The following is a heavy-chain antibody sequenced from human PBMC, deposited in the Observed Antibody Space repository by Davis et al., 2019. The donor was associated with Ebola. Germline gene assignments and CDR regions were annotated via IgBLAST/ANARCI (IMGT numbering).Heavy chain of an antibody. V-gene: IGHV3-43*01. Sequence: PGGSLRLSCAASGFTFDDYTMHWVRQVPGKGLEWVSLISWDGGTTYYADSVKGRFTISRDNSKKSLYLQMNSLRTEDTAFYYCGKDFYGSGSYIDAWGQGTLVTVSS. CDR3: GKDFYGSGSYIDA. J-gene: IGHJ5*02. CDR2: ISWDGGTT. D-gene: IGHD3-10*01. CDR1: GFTFDDYT.